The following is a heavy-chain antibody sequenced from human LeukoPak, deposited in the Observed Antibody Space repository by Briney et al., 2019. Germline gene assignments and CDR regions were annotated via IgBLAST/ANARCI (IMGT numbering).Heavy chain of an antibody. CDR2: IRYDGSNK. D-gene: IGHD5-12*01. V-gene: IGHV3-30*02. J-gene: IGHJ4*02. CDR1: GFTFSSYG. CDR3: AKDSMWLLDKDGIDY. Sequence: GGSLRLSCAASGFTFSSYGMHWVRQAPGKGLEWVAFIRYDGSNKYYADSVKGRFTISRDNSKITLYLQMNSLRAEDTAVYYCAKDSMWLLDKDGIDYWGQGTLVTVSS.